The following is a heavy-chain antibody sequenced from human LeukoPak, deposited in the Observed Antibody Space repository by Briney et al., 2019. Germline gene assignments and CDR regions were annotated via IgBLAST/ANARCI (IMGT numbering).Heavy chain of an antibody. J-gene: IGHJ3*02. CDR2: ISACNGNT. Sequence: ASVKVSCKASGYTFTSYGISWVRQAPGQGLEWMGWISACNGNTNYAQKLQGRVTMTTDTSTSTAYMELRSLRSDDTAVYYCARDRIGGYYDYVWGSYRSDAFVIWGQGTMVTVSS. CDR1: GYTFTSYG. V-gene: IGHV1-18*01. D-gene: IGHD3-16*02. CDR3: ARDRIGGYYDYVWGSYRSDAFVI.